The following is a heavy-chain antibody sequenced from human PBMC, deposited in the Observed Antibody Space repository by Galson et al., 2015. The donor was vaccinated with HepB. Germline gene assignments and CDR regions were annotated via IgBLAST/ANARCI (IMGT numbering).Heavy chain of an antibody. Sequence: SLRLSCAVSGFTYNNYWMSWVRQAPGRGLEWVANIKQDGSEKYYVDSVEGRFTVSRDNAKKTLYLDMNALNVEDTAVYYCARGWDTDVTSNFDYWGQGALVTVSS. V-gene: IGHV3-7*03. CDR3: ARGWDTDVTSNFDY. D-gene: IGHD5-18*01. J-gene: IGHJ4*02. CDR1: GFTYNNYW. CDR2: IKQDGSEK.